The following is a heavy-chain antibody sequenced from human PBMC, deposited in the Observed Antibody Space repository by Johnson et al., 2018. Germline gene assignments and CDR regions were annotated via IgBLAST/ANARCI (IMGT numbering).Heavy chain of an antibody. D-gene: IGHD6-19*01. V-gene: IGHV3-30*03. J-gene: IGHJ6*04. CDR1: GFTFSSYG. CDR3: ARGSVAGIYYYYGMDV. CDR2: ISYDGSNK. Sequence: VQLVETGGGVVQPGRSLRLSCAASGFTFSSYGMHWVRQAPGKGLACVAVISYDGSNKYYADSVKGRFTLSRDNSKNTLYLQMNRLRTEETAVYYCARGSVAGIYYYYGMDVWGKGTTVTVSS.